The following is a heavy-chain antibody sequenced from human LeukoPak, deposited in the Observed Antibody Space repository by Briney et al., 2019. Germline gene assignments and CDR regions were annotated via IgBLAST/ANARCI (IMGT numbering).Heavy chain of an antibody. D-gene: IGHD4-17*01. CDR3: ATDVDYGDYGRFGYYFYY. CDR2: IIPILGGA. Sequence: ASVKVSCKASGGTFTSYAISWVRQAPGQGLEWMGRIIPILGGANYAQKFQGRVTITGDTSTSTAYMELSRLRSEDTAVYYSATDVDYGDYGRFGYYFYYQGPGTPVTVSS. CDR1: GGTFTSYA. J-gene: IGHJ4*01. V-gene: IGHV1-69*04.